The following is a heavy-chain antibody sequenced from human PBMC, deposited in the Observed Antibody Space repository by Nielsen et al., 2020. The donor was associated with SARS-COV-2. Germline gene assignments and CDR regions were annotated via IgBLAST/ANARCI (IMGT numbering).Heavy chain of an antibody. V-gene: IGHV1-18*01. CDR3: ARDLRIMDV. CDR2: ISAYNGNT. J-gene: IGHJ6*02. Sequence: WVRQAPGQGLEWMGWISAYNGNTNYAQKLQGRVTMTTDTSTSTAYMELRSLRSDDTAVYYCARDLRIMDVWGQGTTVTVSS.